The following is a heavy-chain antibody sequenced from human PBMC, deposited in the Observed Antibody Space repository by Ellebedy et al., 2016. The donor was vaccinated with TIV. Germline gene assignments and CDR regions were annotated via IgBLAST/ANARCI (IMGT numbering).Heavy chain of an antibody. CDR2: TKNKVNSYTT. V-gene: IGHV3-72*01. CDR3: ASGDYYYDSSGYFVDY. J-gene: IGHJ4*02. CDR1: GFTFSDHY. Sequence: GGSLRLSCAASGFTFSDHYMDWVRQAPGKGLEWVGRTKNKVNSYTTEYAASVKGRFTISRDDSKNSVYLQMNSLKTEDTAVYYCASGDYYYDSSGYFVDYWGQGTLVTVSS. D-gene: IGHD3-22*01.